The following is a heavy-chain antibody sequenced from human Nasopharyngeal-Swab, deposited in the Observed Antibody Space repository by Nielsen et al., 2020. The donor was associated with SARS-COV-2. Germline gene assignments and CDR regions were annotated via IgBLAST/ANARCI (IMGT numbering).Heavy chain of an antibody. V-gene: IGHV5-51*01. Sequence: GQSLRISSKSSVYSFTIDLICLVRQMPGKGLEWIVIIYPRDSDTIYSPSFQGHVTISADKSISTAYLQWSSLKASDTAMYYCVRPEGVATSFKYYFQYGMDVWGQETMVTVPS. CDR3: VRPEGVATSFKYYFQYGMDV. D-gene: IGHD5-12*01. J-gene: IGHJ6*02. CDR2: IYPRDSDT. CDR1: VYSFTIDL.